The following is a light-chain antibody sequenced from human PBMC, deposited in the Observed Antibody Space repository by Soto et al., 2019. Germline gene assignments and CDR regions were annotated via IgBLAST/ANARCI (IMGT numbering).Light chain of an antibody. V-gene: IGKV2-24*01. CDR3: MQSLQLRT. CDR1: RSLLHSDGYTY. J-gene: IGKJ1*01. CDR2: QIS. Sequence: DIVLTQTPLSSPVTLGQPASFFCRSSRSLLHSDGYTYLSWLHQRPGQPPRLLIYQISKRLSGVPDRFSGSGAGTSFTLKISRVEAQDVGIYFCMQSLQLRTFGQGTKVEIK.